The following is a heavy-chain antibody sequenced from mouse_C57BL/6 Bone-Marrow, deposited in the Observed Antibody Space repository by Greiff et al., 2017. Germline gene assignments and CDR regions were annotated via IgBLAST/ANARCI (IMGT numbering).Heavy chain of an antibody. D-gene: IGHD1-1*01. Sequence: EVQLVESGGGLVQPKGSLKLSCAASGFTFNTYAMHWVRQAPGKGLEWVARIRSKSSNYATYYADSVKDRFTISSDDSQSMLYLQMNNRKTEDTAMYYCVRDGEDYGSSYLFDYWGQGTTLTVSS. J-gene: IGHJ2*01. CDR3: VRDGEDYGSSYLFDY. CDR1: GFTFNTYA. CDR2: IRSKSSNYAT. V-gene: IGHV10-3*01.